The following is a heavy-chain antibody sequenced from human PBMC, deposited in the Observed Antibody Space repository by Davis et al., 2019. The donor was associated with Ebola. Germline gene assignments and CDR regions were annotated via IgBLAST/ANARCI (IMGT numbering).Heavy chain of an antibody. CDR2: ITDSGGRS. Sequence: GESLKISCAASGFTFSSYSMTWVRQAPGKGLEWVSGITDSGGRSYYADSVKGRFTFSRDNSKNTLYLQMNSLRAEDTAVYYCAKGSLYGSRSITAGMDVWGQGTTVTVSS. CDR1: GFTFSSYS. CDR3: AKGSLYGSRSITAGMDV. D-gene: IGHD4-17*01. V-gene: IGHV3-23*01. J-gene: IGHJ6*02.